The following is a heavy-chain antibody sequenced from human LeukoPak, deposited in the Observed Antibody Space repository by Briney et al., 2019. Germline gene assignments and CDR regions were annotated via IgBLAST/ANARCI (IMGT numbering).Heavy chain of an antibody. CDR3: ARGGYGDYVLWGVFDY. CDR1: GRSFSGYY. J-gene: IGHJ4*02. V-gene: IGHV4-34*01. Sequence: SETLSLTCAVYGRSFSGYYWSWIRQPPGKGLEWIGEINHSGSTNYNPSLKSRVTISVDTSKNQFSLKLSSVTAADTAVYYCARGGYGDYVLWGVFDYWGQGTLVTVSS. D-gene: IGHD4-17*01. CDR2: INHSGST.